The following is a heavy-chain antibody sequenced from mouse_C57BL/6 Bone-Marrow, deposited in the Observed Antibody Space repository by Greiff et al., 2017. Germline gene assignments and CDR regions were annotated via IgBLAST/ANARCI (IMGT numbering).Heavy chain of an antibody. CDR3: ARSPYYYGSRYYAMDY. J-gene: IGHJ4*01. Sequence: QVQLQQSGPELVKPGASVKISCKASGYTFTDYYINWVKQRPGQGLEWIGWIFPGSGSTYYNEKFKGKATLTVDKSSSTAYMLLSSLTSEDSAVYFFARSPYYYGSRYYAMDYWGQGTSVTVSS. CDR1: GYTFTDYY. V-gene: IGHV1-75*01. CDR2: IFPGSGST. D-gene: IGHD1-1*01.